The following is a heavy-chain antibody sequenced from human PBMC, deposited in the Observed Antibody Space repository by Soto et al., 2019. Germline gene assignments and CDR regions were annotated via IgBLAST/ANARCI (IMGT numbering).Heavy chain of an antibody. CDR2: IYYSGST. CDR1: GGSVSSGSYY. D-gene: IGHD3-9*01. CDR3: AGDTIHTAHFDY. Sequence: PSETLSLTCTVSGGSVSSGSYYWSWIRQPPGKGLEWIGYIYYSGSTNYNPSLKSRVTISVDTSKNQFSLKLSSVTAADTAVYYCAGDTIHTAHFDYWGQGTLVTVSS. V-gene: IGHV4-61*01. J-gene: IGHJ4*02.